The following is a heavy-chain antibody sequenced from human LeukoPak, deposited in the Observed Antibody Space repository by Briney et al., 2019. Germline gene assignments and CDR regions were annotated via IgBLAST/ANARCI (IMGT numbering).Heavy chain of an antibody. J-gene: IGHJ4*02. CDR3: AAYCRDVNCHGE. D-gene: IGHD2-15*01. CDR1: GFTFSSYA. CDR2: ISGSGGST. V-gene: IGHV3-23*01. Sequence: GGSLRLSCAASGFTFSSYAMSWVRQAPGKGLEWVSAISGSGGSTYYADSVKGRFTISRDNSKNTLYLQMNSLRAEDTAVYYCAAYCRDVNCHGEWGQGTLVTVSS.